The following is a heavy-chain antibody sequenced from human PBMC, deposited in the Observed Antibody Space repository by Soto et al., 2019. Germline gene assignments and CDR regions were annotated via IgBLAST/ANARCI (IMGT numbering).Heavy chain of an antibody. V-gene: IGHV3-15*01. J-gene: IGHJ4*02. CDR3: TIWFNY. Sequence: TGGSLRLSCAASGFTFSNAWMSWVRHVPGKGLEWVGRINSKTDGGTTDYAAAVKGRFTVSRDDSKNMLYLQKNTLKADDTAVYYCTIWFNYWGRGTLVPVSS. CDR1: GFTFSNAW. CDR2: INSKTDGGTT. D-gene: IGHD3-10*01.